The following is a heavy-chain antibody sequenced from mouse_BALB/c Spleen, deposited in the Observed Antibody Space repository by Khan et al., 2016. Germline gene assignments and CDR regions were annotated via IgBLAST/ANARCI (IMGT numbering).Heavy chain of an antibody. V-gene: IGHV4-1*02. CDR3: ARLYYYGCVAY. Sequence: EGMRLESGGGLVQPGRSLKLSCAASGFDFSRYWMTWVRQAPGKGLEWIGEINPDSSTVNYTPSLKDKFFISRDNAKNTLYLQMSKVRSEDTALYYCARLYYYGCVAYWGQGTTLTVSS. D-gene: IGHD1-1*01. CDR2: INPDSSTV. CDR1: GFDFSRYW. J-gene: IGHJ2*01.